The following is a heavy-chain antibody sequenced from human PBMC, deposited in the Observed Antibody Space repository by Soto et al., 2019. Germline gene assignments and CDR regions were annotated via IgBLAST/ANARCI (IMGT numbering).Heavy chain of an antibody. J-gene: IGHJ2*01. Sequence: QVQLVQSVAEVKKPGASVKVSCKASGGTFSSYAISWVRQAPGQGLEWMGGIIPIFGTANYAQKFQGRVTITADESTSTAYMELSRMRSEDTAVYYCEKTGATKLPSYWYFDLWGRGTLVTVSS. D-gene: IGHD1-26*01. CDR1: GGTFSSYA. V-gene: IGHV1-69*12. CDR3: EKTGATKLPSYWYFDL. CDR2: IIPIFGTA.